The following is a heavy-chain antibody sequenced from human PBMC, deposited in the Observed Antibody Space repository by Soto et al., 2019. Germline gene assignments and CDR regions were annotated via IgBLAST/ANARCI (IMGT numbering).Heavy chain of an antibody. J-gene: IGHJ5*02. V-gene: IGHV4-59*08. CDR1: AASITNYY. CDR3: ARLDITMVRGVNKDGWFVT. D-gene: IGHD3-10*01. Sequence: PSETLSLTCTLSAASITNYYWSWVRQPPGKGLEWIAYIFPIVSTTYSPSLQSRFTVSLDTSNNRCSLKLSSGTDADTAVYYCARLDITMVRGVNKDGWFVTWAPETVVSVS. CDR2: IFPIVST.